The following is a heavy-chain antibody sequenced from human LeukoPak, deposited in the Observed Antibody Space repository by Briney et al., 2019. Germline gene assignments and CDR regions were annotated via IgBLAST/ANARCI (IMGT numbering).Heavy chain of an antibody. J-gene: IGHJ4*02. V-gene: IGHV3-7*04. CDR1: GFTFSNYW. Sequence: QPGGSLRLSCAVSGFTFSNYWMNWVRQAPGKGLEWVANIEQDGSEKYYVDSVKGRFSISRDNAKNTLYLQMNSLRAEDTAVYYCASETYYYGSGSSYKDQFWGQGTLVTVSS. CDR2: IEQDGSEK. D-gene: IGHD3-10*01. CDR3: ASETYYYGSGSSYKDQF.